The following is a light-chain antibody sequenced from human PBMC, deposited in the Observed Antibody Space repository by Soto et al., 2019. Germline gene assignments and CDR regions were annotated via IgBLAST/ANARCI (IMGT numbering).Light chain of an antibody. CDR1: RDISNS. CDR3: QQTSAFPRT. J-gene: IGKJ1*01. CDR2: GAS. V-gene: IGKV1-12*01. Sequence: MTQSPASVSASVGDRLTIPCRASRDISNSLAWYQQTPGKAPKLLLRGASSLHRGVPSRFSGGGAGTEFTLTISSLQPEDFATYYCQQTSAFPRTFGQGTKV.